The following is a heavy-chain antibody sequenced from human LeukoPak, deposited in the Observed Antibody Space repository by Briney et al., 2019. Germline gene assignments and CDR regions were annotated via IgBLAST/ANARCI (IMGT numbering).Heavy chain of an antibody. Sequence: GGSLRLSCAASGFTFTKYAMSWVRQAAGKGLEWVSAIGGSGTKTFYAESVKGRFTISRDNSRNTLYLQMNTLRAEDTAVYFCAKSPVSSCRGSFCYPFDYWGQGNLVTVSS. V-gene: IGHV3-23*01. CDR3: AKSPVSSCRGSFCYPFDY. D-gene: IGHD2-15*01. CDR1: GFTFTKYA. J-gene: IGHJ4*02. CDR2: IGGSGTKT.